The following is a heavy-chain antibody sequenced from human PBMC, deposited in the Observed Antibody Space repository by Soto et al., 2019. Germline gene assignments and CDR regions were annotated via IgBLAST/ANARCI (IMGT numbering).Heavy chain of an antibody. CDR1: GFTFSSYW. CDR2: ISTDASST. Sequence: EVQLVESGGGLVQPGGSLRLSCAASGFTFSSYWMHWVRQAPGKGLVWASSISTDASSTSYAYPVKGRFTISRDNAKNTLYLQMNSVRAEDTAVYYCARLPNKSPQNWGQGTLVIVSP. CDR3: ARLPNKSPQN. J-gene: IGHJ1*01. V-gene: IGHV3-74*01.